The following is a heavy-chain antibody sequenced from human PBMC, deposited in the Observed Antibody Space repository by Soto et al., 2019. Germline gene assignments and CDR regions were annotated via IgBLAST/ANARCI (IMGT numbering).Heavy chain of an antibody. V-gene: IGHV4-31*03. J-gene: IGHJ5*02. Sequence: PSETLSLTCTVSGGSISSGAYYWGWIRQHPGKGLEWIGYIYYSGSTYYNPSLTSRVTISIDTSKNQFSLKLSSVTAADTAVYYCARFPYGGGDWFDPWGQGTLVTVSS. CDR1: GGSISSGAYY. CDR3: ARFPYGGGDWFDP. CDR2: IYYSGST. D-gene: IGHD3-10*01.